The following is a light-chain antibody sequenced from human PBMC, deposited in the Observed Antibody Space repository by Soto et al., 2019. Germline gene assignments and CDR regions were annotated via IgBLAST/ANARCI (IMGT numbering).Light chain of an antibody. Sequence: IHMTDSPASLSASVGYRVTLTFQASHDIRDHLNRYQQKPGKPPKLLIYDASNLQTGVPSRFSGSGSGTDFTFTISSLQPEDIATYFCHQYDNLSQTFGPGTKVDIK. J-gene: IGKJ3*01. CDR3: HQYDNLSQT. CDR1: HDIRDH. V-gene: IGKV1-33*01. CDR2: DAS.